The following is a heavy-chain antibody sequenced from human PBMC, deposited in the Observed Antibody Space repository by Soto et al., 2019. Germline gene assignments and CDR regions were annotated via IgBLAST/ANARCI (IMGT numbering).Heavy chain of an antibody. V-gene: IGHV4-59*01. J-gene: IGHJ3*02. Sequence: SETLSLTCTVSGGSISSYYWSWIRQPPGKGLEWIGYIYYSGSTSYNPSLKSRVTISVDTSKNQFSLKLSSVTAADTAVYYCARVGEKGAFHIWGQGTMVTVSS. CDR3: ARVGEKGAFHI. CDR2: IYYSGST. CDR1: GGSISSYY.